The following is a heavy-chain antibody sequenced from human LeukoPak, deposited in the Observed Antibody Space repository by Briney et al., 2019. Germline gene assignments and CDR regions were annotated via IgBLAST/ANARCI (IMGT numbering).Heavy chain of an antibody. CDR1: GYTFTGYY. Sequence: ASVKVSCKASGYTFTGYYMHWVRQAPGQGLEWMGWINPNSGGTDYAEKFQGRVTMTRDTSIGTAYMELSRLRSDDTAVYYCARRYCSGGSCYVDSWGQGTLVTVSP. D-gene: IGHD2-15*01. CDR2: INPNSGGT. J-gene: IGHJ4*02. V-gene: IGHV1-2*02. CDR3: ARRYCSGGSCYVDS.